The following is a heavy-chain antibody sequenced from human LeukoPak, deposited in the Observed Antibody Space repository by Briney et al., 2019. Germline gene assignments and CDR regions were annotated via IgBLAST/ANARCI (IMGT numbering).Heavy chain of an antibody. CDR1: VGSISSGNW. Sequence: SGTLSLTCAVSVGSISSGNWWTWVRQSPGKGLEWIGEIYHNGTLNYNPSLKSRVTISADSFKNHFSPKLTSVTAADTAVYYCATAPILRGEGGEHYKYGMDVWGQGTTVIVSS. J-gene: IGHJ6*02. CDR2: IYHNGTL. D-gene: IGHD2-2*02. CDR3: ATAPILRGEGGEHYKYGMDV. V-gene: IGHV4-4*02.